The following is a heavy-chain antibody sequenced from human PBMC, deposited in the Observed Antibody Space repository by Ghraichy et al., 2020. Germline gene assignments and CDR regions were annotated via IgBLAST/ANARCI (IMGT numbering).Heavy chain of an antibody. CDR1: GFTFSSYS. CDR2: ISSSSSYI. V-gene: IGHV3-21*01. J-gene: IGHJ3*02. D-gene: IGHD3-10*01. Sequence: GGSLRLSCAASGFTFSSYSMNWVRQAPGKGLEWVSSISSSSSYIYYADSVKGRFTISRDNAKNSLYLQMNSLRAEDTAVYYCARPPYVHSAFGAFDIWGQGTMVTVSS. CDR3: ARPPYVHSAFGAFDI.